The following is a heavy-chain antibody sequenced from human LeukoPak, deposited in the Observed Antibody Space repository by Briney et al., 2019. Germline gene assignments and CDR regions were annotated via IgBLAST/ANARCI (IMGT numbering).Heavy chain of an antibody. V-gene: IGHV4-30-4*07. CDR2: IYYSGST. J-gene: IGHJ4*02. CDR1: GDSVSSGDYS. D-gene: IGHD3-22*01. CDR3: ARGYYYDSSGYTY. Sequence: TLSLTCAVSGDSVSSGDYSWSWIRQPPGKGLEWIGYIYYSGSTYYNPSLKSRVSTLVDMSKNQFSLKLSSVTAADTAVYYCARGYYYDSSGYTYWGQGTLVTVSS.